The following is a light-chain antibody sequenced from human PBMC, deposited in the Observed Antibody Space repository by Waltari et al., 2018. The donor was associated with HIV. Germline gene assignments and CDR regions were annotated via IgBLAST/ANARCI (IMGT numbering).Light chain of an antibody. V-gene: IGLV2-14*03. CDR2: DVS. Sequence: QTALNQPASGSGSPGQSITSSCTGTGSDVGGYNYVSWYQHHPGKAPKLMIYDVSKWPSGVSNRFSGSKSGNTASLTISGLQAEDEADYYCSSYTISSTVIFGGGTKLTVL. CDR3: SSYTISSTVI. J-gene: IGLJ2*01. CDR1: GSDVGGYNY.